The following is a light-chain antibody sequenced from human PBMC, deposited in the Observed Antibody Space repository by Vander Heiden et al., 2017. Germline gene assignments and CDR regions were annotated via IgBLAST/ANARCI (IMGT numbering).Light chain of an antibody. CDR2: LGS. Sequence: DIVMNQFPLSLPVTPGEPASISCRSSQSLLHSNGYKYLDWYLQKPGQSPQLLIYLGSDRASGVPDRFSGSGSGTDFTLKISRVEAEDVGVYYCRQALQTPLTFGGGTKVEIK. V-gene: IGKV2-28*01. CDR1: QSLLHSNGYKY. J-gene: IGKJ4*01. CDR3: RQALQTPLT.